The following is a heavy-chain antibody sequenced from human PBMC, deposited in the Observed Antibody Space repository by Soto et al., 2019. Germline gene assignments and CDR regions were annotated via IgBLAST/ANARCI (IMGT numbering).Heavy chain of an antibody. J-gene: IGHJ6*02. V-gene: IGHV1-58*01. CDR1: GFTFTSSA. Sequence: SVKVSCKASGFTFTSSAVQWVRQARGQRLEWIGWIVVGSGNTNYAQKFQERVTITRDMSTSTAYMELSSLRSEDTAVYYCAADNSSSWYGWIDYYYGMDVWAQGTTFTV. D-gene: IGHD6-13*01. CDR2: IVVGSGNT. CDR3: AADNSSSWYGWIDYYYGMDV.